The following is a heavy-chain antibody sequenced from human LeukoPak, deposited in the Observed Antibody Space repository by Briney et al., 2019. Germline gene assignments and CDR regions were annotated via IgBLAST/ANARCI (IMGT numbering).Heavy chain of an antibody. J-gene: IGHJ6*02. CDR3: ARQAVTIFGVVPLDV. V-gene: IGHV4-59*08. Sequence: SETLSLTCTVSGGSISSYYWSWIRQPPGKGLEWIGYIYYSGSTNYNPSLKSRVTISVDTSKNRFSLKLSSVTAADTAVYYCARQAVTIFGVVPLDVWGQGTTVTVSS. CDR2: IYYSGST. CDR1: GGSISSYY. D-gene: IGHD3-3*01.